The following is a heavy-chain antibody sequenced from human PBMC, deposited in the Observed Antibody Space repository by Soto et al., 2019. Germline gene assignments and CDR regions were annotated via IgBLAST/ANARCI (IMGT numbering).Heavy chain of an antibody. D-gene: IGHD6-19*01. Sequence: SVKVSCKASGGTFSSIAINWVRQAPGQGLEWMGGIIPIFGPANYAQKFQGRATITADESTSTAYMELSSLRSEDTAVYYCASGYSTGWSYGMDVWGQGXTVTVYS. CDR3: ASGYSTGWSYGMDV. V-gene: IGHV1-69*13. CDR1: GGTFSSIA. J-gene: IGHJ6*02. CDR2: IIPIFGPA.